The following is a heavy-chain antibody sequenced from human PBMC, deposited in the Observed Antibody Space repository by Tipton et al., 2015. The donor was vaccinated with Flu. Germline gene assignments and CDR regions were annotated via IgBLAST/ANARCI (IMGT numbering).Heavy chain of an antibody. D-gene: IGHD5-18*01. CDR1: GFTFSSYA. Sequence: SLRLSCGASGFTFSSYAMSWVRQAPGKGLEWVSTIGGSGTGTYLADSVKGRFTVFRDNSKNTVFLEMNSLSAEDTAVYYCVRDVGYSYGSRFDYWGQGTLVTVSS. J-gene: IGHJ4*02. CDR2: IGGSGTGT. CDR3: VRDVGYSYGSRFDY. V-gene: IGHV3-23*01.